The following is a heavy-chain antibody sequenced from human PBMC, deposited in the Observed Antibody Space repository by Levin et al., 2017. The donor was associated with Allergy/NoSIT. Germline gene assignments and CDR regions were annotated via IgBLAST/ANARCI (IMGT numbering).Heavy chain of an antibody. V-gene: IGHV3-11*01. CDR1: GFTFSGYY. CDR3: ARAISFMD. CDR2: ISNSDDTV. J-gene: IGHJ4*02. Sequence: SGGSLRLSCAASGFTFSGYYMSWIRKAPGKGLEWVSYISNSDDTVYYADSVKGRFTISRDNAKNSLYLQMNSLRAEDTAVYYCARAISFMDWGQGTLVTVSS.